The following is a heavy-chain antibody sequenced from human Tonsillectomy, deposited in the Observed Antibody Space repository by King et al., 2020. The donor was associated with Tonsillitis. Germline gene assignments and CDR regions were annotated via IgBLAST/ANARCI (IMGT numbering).Heavy chain of an antibody. CDR2: IRSKANSYAT. Sequence: VQLVESGGGLVQPGGSLKLSCAASGFTFSGSAMHWVRQASGKGLEWCGRIRSKANSYATAYAASVKGRFSISRDDSKNTAYLQMNSLKTEDTAVYYCTRHRSSYYDFWSGFADAFDIWGQGTMVTVSS. CDR3: TRHRSSYYDFWSGFADAFDI. CDR1: GFTFSGSA. D-gene: IGHD3-3*01. V-gene: IGHV3-73*02. J-gene: IGHJ3*02.